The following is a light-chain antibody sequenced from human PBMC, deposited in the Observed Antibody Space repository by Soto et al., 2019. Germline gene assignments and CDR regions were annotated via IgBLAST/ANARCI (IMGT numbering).Light chain of an antibody. CDR3: QQYNDWQIT. Sequence: EIVLTQSPGTLSFSPGDRATLSCRASQSSTSTSLAWYQQKPGQAPRLLIYGASTRATGIPDRFSGSGSGTEFTLTISSLQSEDFAVYYCQQYNDWQITFGQGTRLEI. CDR1: QSSTST. J-gene: IGKJ5*01. V-gene: IGKV3D-15*01. CDR2: GAS.